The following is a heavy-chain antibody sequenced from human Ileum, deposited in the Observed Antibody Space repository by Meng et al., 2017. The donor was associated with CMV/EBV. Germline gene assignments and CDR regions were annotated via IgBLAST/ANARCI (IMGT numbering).Heavy chain of an antibody. CDR2: INPSGGST. D-gene: IGHD4/OR15-4a*01. Sequence: VELVQSGAEVRMPGSSVKVSCKAAGYTFTSYHMHWVRQAPGQGLEWMGIINPSGGSTSYAQKFQGRVTMTRDTFTSTVYMELSSLRSEDTAVYYCARDHLGSYGSNFNWFDPWGQGTLVTVSS. CDR3: ARDHLGSYGSNFNWFDP. CDR1: GYTFTSYH. J-gene: IGHJ5*02. V-gene: IGHV1-46*01.